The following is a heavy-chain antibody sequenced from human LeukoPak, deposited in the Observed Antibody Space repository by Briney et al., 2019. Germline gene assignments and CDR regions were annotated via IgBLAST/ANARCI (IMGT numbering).Heavy chain of an antibody. CDR2: IKSKTDGGTV. D-gene: IGHD4-11*01. CDR1: GLTFTNAW. J-gene: IGHJ4*02. Sequence: GGSLRLSCATSGLTFTNAWMSWVRQAPGKGLEWGGRIKSKTDGGTVDYAPPVKGRFTISRDDSRNTLSLEMNFLKTEDTAVYYCTTDPGNYEIFWGQGTLVSVSS. V-gene: IGHV3-15*01. CDR3: TTDPGNYEIF.